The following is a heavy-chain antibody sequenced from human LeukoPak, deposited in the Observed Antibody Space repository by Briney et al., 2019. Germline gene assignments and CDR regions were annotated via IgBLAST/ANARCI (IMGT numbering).Heavy chain of an antibody. CDR1: GFTFSSYS. CDR3: ARDFFDSNGYYYYGMDV. D-gene: IGHD3-9*01. Sequence: GGSLRLSGAASGFTFSSYSMNWVRQAPGKGLEWVSSISSSSSYIYYADSVKGRFTISRDNAKNSLYLQMNSLRAEDTAVYYCARDFFDSNGYYYYGMDVWGQGTTVTVSS. CDR2: ISSSSSYI. V-gene: IGHV3-21*01. J-gene: IGHJ6*02.